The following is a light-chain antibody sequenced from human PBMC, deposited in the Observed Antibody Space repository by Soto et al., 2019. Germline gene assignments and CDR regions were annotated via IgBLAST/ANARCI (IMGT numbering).Light chain of an antibody. V-gene: IGKV1-39*01. CDR2: AAS. CDR1: QSISSY. J-gene: IGKJ1*01. CDR3: QQLKSYPQT. Sequence: EIQMTQSASALSAYVGDRVTITCRASQSISSYLNWYQQKPGKAPKLLIYAASSLQSGVPSRFSGSGSGTEFTLTISSLQPEDFATYYCQQLKSYPQTFGQRSKAAIK.